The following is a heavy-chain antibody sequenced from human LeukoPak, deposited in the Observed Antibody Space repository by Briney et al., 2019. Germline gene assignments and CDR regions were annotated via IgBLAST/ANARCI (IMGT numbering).Heavy chain of an antibody. CDR3: ARSLVWFDP. J-gene: IGHJ5*02. CDR2: IYYSGCT. Sequence: SETLSLTCTVSGGSISSSSYYWGWIRQPPGKGLEWIGSIYYSGCTYYNPSLKSRVTISVDTSKNQFSLKLSSVTAADTAVYYCARSLVWFDPWGQGTLVTVSS. CDR1: GGSISSSSYY. V-gene: IGHV4-39*07.